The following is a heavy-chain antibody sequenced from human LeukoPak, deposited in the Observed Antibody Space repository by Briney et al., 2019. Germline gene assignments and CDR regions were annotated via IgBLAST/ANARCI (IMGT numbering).Heavy chain of an antibody. V-gene: IGHV3-48*01. Sequence: PGGSLRLSCAASGFPFSSYSMNWVRQAPGRGLEWVSYITSYSSTIYYADSVKGRFTISRDNAENSLYLQMNSLRAEDTAVYYCAREGTGSGSYRDFDYWGQGTLVTVSS. CDR1: GFPFSSYS. J-gene: IGHJ4*02. CDR2: ITSYSSTI. CDR3: AREGTGSGSYRDFDY. D-gene: IGHD1-26*01.